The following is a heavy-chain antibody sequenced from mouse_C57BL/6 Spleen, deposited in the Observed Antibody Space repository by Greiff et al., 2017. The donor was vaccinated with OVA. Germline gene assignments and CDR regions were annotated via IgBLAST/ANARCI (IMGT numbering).Heavy chain of an antibody. CDR3: ARDRVPFDY. V-gene: IGHV5-17*01. CDR2: ISSGSSTI. Sequence: EVKLMESGGGLVKPGGSLKLSCAASGFTFSDYGMHWVRQAPEQGLEWVAYISSGSSTIYYADTVKGRFTISRDNAKNTLFLQMTSLRSEDTAMYYCARDRVPFDYWGQGTTLTVSS. J-gene: IGHJ2*01. CDR1: GFTFSDYG.